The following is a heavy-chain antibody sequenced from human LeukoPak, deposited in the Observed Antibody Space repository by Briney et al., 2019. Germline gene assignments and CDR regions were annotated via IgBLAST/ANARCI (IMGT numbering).Heavy chain of an antibody. Sequence: PSETLSLTCTVSGGSITSDYWSWIRQPPGKGLEWIGYIYYSGSTNYNPSLKSRVTISVDTSKNQFSLKLSSVTAADTAVYYCAREDSSGWADYWGQGTLVTVSS. J-gene: IGHJ4*02. V-gene: IGHV4-59*01. CDR3: AREDSSGWADY. CDR1: GGSITSDY. D-gene: IGHD6-19*01. CDR2: IYYSGST.